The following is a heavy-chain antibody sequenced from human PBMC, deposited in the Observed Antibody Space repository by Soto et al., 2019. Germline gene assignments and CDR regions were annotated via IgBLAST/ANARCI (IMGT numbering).Heavy chain of an antibody. CDR2: INSDGSST. Sequence: GGSLRLSCAASGFTFSSYWMHWVRQAPGKGLVWVSRINSDGSSTSYADSVRGRFTISRDNAKNTLYLQMNSLRAEDTAVYYCARDELQAYSSSWYRHWGQGTLVTVSS. CDR3: ARDELQAYSSSWYRH. CDR1: GFTFSSYW. D-gene: IGHD6-13*01. J-gene: IGHJ1*01. V-gene: IGHV3-74*01.